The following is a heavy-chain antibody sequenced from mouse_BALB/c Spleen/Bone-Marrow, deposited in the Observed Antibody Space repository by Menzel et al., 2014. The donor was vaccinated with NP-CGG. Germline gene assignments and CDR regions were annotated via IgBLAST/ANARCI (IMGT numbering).Heavy chain of an antibody. CDR2: IHPGDGDT. CDR3: ARVYYGNLDY. J-gene: IGHJ2*01. D-gene: IGHD2-1*01. Sequence: VQLQQSGAELVRPGSSVKISCKASGYAFSNFWMNWVKQRPGQGLEWIGQIHPGDGDTNNNGKFKGKATLTTDKSSSTAYMQLSSLSSEDSAVYSCARVYYGNLDYWGQGTTLTVSS. CDR1: GYAFSNFW. V-gene: IGHV1-80*01.